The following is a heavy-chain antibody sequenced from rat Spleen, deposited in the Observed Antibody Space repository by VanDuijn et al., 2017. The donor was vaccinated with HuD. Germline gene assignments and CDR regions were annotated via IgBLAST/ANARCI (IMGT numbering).Heavy chain of an antibody. V-gene: IGHV5-17*01. J-gene: IGHJ2*01. CDR2: IIYDGSFT. CDR3: VRQRGDGRYNGGLDY. D-gene: IGHD1-4*01. CDR1: GFTFSDYA. Sequence: EVQLVESGGGLLQPGRSLKLSCAASGFTFSDYAMAWVRQAPKKGLEWVATIIYDGSFTYYRDSVKGRFTISRDHAKNTQYLQMDSLKSEDTATYYCVRQRGDGRYNGGLDYWGQGVMVTVSS.